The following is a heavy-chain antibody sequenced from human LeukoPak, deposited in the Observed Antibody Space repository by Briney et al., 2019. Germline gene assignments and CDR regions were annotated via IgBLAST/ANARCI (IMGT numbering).Heavy chain of an antibody. CDR1: GFIFPTYG. Sequence: ASVKVSCKASGFIFPTYGVTWVRQAPGQGLECLGGINTNTGNPTYGQGFTGRFVFSFDTSVSTAYLEISSLKAEDTAIYYCARSRRVVVPSTLNSADDYYYYMDVWGKGTTVTVSS. J-gene: IGHJ6*03. V-gene: IGHV7-4-1*02. CDR3: ARSRRVVVPSTLNSADDYYYYMDV. CDR2: INTNTGNP. D-gene: IGHD2-15*01.